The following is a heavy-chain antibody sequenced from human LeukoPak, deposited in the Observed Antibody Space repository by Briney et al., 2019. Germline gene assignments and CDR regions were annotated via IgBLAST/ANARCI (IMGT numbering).Heavy chain of an antibody. D-gene: IGHD2-2*01. CDR1: GASISDYY. J-gene: IGHJ4*02. Sequence: SETLSLTCIVSGASISDYYWSWIRQPAGKGLEWIGRIDTSGSTNYKPSLKSRLTMSVDTSKRPFSLRLTSVAAADTDVYYCARVRYCSSTSCYYYFDYWGQGALVTVSS. CDR3: ARVRYCSSTSCYYYFDY. CDR2: IDTSGST. V-gene: IGHV4-4*07.